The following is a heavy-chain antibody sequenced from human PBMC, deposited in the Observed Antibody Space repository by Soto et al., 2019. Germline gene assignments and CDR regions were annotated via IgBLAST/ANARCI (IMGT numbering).Heavy chain of an antibody. Sequence: PSETLSLTCAVYGGSFSGYYWSWIRQPPGKGLEWIGEINHSGSTNYNPSLKSRVTISVDTSKNQFSLKLSSVTAADTAVYYCARGGKYHYWGQGTLVTVSS. CDR2: INHSGST. J-gene: IGHJ4*02. CDR1: GGSFSGYY. D-gene: IGHD6-6*01. CDR3: ARGGKYHY. V-gene: IGHV4-34*01.